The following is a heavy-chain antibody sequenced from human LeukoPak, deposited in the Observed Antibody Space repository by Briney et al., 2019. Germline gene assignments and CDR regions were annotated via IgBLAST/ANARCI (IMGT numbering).Heavy chain of an antibody. CDR2: INPNSGGT. D-gene: IGHD6-19*01. Sequence: GASVKVSCKASGYTFTGYYMHWVRQAPGQGLEWMGWINPNSGGTNYAQKFQGRVTMTRDTSISTAYMELSRLRSDDTAVYYCARAEESGYSSGWYGGYFDYWGQGTLVTVSS. V-gene: IGHV1-2*02. CDR1: GYTFTGYY. CDR3: ARAEESGYSSGWYGGYFDY. J-gene: IGHJ4*02.